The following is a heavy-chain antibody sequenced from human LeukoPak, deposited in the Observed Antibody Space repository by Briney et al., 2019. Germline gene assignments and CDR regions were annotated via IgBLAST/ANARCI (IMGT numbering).Heavy chain of an antibody. J-gene: IGHJ4*02. CDR2: TYYRSKWYN. D-gene: IGHD6-19*01. CDR1: GDSVSSNSAA. CDR3: ASQVFVAGTATGHYPFDY. V-gene: IGHV6-1*01. Sequence: SQTLSLTCAISGDSVSSNSAAWNWIRQSPSRGLEWLGRTYYRSKWYNDYAVSVKRRITINPDTSKNQFSLQLNSVTPEDTAVYYCASQVFVAGTATGHYPFDYWGQGTLVTVSS.